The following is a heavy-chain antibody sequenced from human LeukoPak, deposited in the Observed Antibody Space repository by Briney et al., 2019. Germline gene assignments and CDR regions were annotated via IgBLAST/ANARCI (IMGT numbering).Heavy chain of an antibody. CDR1: GGSISSSTYY. CDR2: IYSSGSI. D-gene: IGHD5-24*01. V-gene: IGHV4-39*07. CDR3: VRVFGYRSSFYDY. Sequence: PSETLSLTCTVSGGSISSSTYYCGWIRQPPGKGLEWIGSIYSSGSIYYTPSLKSGVTISVDTSKNQFSLKLSSVTAAGTAGYYFVRVFGYRSSFYDYWGQGNLVTVSS. J-gene: IGHJ4*02.